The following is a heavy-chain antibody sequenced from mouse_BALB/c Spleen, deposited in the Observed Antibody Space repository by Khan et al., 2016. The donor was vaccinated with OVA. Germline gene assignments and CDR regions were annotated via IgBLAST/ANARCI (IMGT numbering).Heavy chain of an antibody. Sequence: QIQLVQSGPELKKPGETVKISCKAFGYTFKDFVMNWVKQSPGEGLKWMGWMNTYTGEPTYADDFEGRFAFSLETSANTAYLQISSLKDEDTATYFCVRVHGGYWGQGTALTVSS. J-gene: IGHJ2*01. CDR3: VRVHGGY. V-gene: IGHV9-3-1*01. CDR2: MNTYTGEP. CDR1: GYTFKDFV.